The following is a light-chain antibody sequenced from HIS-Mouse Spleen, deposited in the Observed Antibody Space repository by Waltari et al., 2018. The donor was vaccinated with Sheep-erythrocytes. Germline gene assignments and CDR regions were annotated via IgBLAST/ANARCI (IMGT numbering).Light chain of an antibody. CDR3: CSYAGSYNHV. V-gene: IGLV2-11*01. CDR1: SSDVGGYNY. J-gene: IGLJ1*01. Sequence: QSALSPPRSVSASPGQSVTISCTGTSSDVGGYNYVAWYQQHPGKAPKLMIYDVSKRPSGVPDRFSGSKSGNTASLTISGLQAEDEADYYCCSYAGSYNHVFATGTKVTVL. CDR2: DVS.